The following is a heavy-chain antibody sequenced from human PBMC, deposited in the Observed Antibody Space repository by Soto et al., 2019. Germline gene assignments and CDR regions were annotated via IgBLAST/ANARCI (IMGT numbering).Heavy chain of an antibody. J-gene: IGHJ4*02. CDR3: AIASVTRIRGEPPAH. V-gene: IGHV3-23*01. Sequence: GGSLRLSCTASGIIFSAFAMSWVRQAPGKGLEWVSGITGSGGSTNYADSVKGRFTIFRDNSKDTLYLQMHSLGVDDTAIYYCAIASVTRIRGEPPAHWGQGTLVIVSS. CDR1: GIIFSAFA. D-gene: IGHD3-10*01. CDR2: ITGSGGST.